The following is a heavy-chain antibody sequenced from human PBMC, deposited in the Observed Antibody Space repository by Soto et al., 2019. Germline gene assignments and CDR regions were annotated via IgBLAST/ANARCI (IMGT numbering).Heavy chain of an antibody. CDR1: GYTFTSYD. CDR2: MNPNSGNT. CDR3: ARCQGSIWFGELLPYYYYYYGMDG. V-gene: IGHV1-8*01. J-gene: IGHJ6*02. Sequence: QVQLVQSGAEVKKPGASVKVSCKASGYTFTSYDINWVRQATGQGLEWMGWMNPNSGNTGYAQKFQGRVTITRHTSISTAYMELSSLRSEDSAVYYCARCQGSIWFGELLPYYYYYYGMDGGGQGTTVTVSS. D-gene: IGHD3-10*01.